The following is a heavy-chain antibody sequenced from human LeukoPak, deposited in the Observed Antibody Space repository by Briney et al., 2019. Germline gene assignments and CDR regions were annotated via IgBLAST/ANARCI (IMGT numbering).Heavy chain of an antibody. CDR1: GGSISGIY. D-gene: IGHD6-19*01. CDR2: IYSSGST. CDR3: ARVELLGSSGWPFDY. J-gene: IGHJ4*02. V-gene: IGHV4-59*01. Sequence: PSETLSLTCIVSGGSISGIYWSWIRQPPGKGLEWIGYIYSSGSTKYNPSLRSRVTMSLDTSKNQFSLKLSSVTAADTAVYYCARVELLGSSGWPFDYWGQGTLVTVSS.